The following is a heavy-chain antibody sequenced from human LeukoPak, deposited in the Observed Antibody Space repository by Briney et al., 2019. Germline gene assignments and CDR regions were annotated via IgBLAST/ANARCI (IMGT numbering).Heavy chain of an antibody. CDR2: IFYSGSTHTGST. J-gene: IGHJ4*02. D-gene: IGHD6-19*01. CDR1: GDSISSSLYY. Sequence: SETLSLTCTVSGDSISSSLYYWGWIRQPPGKGLEWIGSIFYSGSTHTGSTYYTPSLKSRVTISVDTSKNQFSLKLSYVTAADTAVYYCARPGISVAGKIDYWGQGTLVTVSS. V-gene: IGHV4-39*01. CDR3: ARPGISVAGKIDY.